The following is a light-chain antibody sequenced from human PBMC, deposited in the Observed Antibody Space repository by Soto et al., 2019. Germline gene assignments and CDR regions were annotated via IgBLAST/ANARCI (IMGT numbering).Light chain of an antibody. CDR2: DAS. Sequence: AIQLTQSPSSLSASVGDSVTITCRASQGISSALAWYQQKPGKAPKLLIYDASSLESGVPSRFSGSGSGTDFTLTISSLQPEDFSTYDGRQFNSYSYTVGQGTKLEIK. J-gene: IGKJ2*01. CDR1: QGISSA. V-gene: IGKV1-13*02. CDR3: RQFNSYSYT.